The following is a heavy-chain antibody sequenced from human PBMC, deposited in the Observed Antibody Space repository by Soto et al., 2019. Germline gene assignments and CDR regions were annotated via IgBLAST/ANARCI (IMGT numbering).Heavy chain of an antibody. CDR2: IYPGDSDT. V-gene: IGHV5-51*01. D-gene: IGHD3-10*01. CDR3: ARSRQPGGYYYYAMDV. CDR1: GYSFTNYW. Sequence: PGESLKISCKTSGYSFTNYWIGWVRQMPGKGLEWMGIIYPGDSDTRYSPSFQGQVTISDDKSISTAYLQWSSLEASDTAIYYCARSRQPGGYYYYAMDVWGQGTTVTVSS. J-gene: IGHJ6*02.